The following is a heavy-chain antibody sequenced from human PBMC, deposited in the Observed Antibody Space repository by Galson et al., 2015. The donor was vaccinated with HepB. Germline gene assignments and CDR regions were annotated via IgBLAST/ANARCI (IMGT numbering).Heavy chain of an antibody. CDR3: AREGINSGYDSELWFDP. V-gene: IGHV4-31*02. CDR2: IYYSGST. J-gene: IGHJ5*02. D-gene: IGHD5-12*01. Sequence: PGKGLEWIGYIYYSGSTYYNPSLKSRVTISVDTSKNQFSLKLSSVTAADTAVYYCAREGINSGYDSELWFDPWGQGTLVTVSS.